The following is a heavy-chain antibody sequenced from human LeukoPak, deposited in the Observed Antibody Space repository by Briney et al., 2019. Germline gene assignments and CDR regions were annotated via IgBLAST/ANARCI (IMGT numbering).Heavy chain of an antibody. CDR3: AKNGGSQCYSHLDS. V-gene: IGHV3-23*01. J-gene: IGHJ4*02. D-gene: IGHD2-15*01. Sequence: GGSLRLSCAASGFTSSSYAMSWVRQAPGKGLEWVSGTSGSGGSTYYAGSVKGRCTISRDNSKNTLYLQLNSLRVEDTAVYYCAKNGGSQCYSHLDSWGQGTLVTVSS. CDR2: TSGSGGST. CDR1: GFTSSSYA.